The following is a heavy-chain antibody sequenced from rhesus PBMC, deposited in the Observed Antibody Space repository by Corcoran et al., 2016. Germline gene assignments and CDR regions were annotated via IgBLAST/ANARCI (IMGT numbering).Heavy chain of an antibody. CDR3: AGGNYVNGLDS. J-gene: IGHJ6*01. CDR1: GGSIRSGNW. V-gene: IGHV4-93*01. D-gene: IGHD4-17*01. Sequence: QVQLQETGPTVVKPSETLSLTCAVSGGSIRSGNWWTWIRQSPGKGLEWIGGIYGSGGSTEYNPSLKSRVTLSTDTSKNQFSLELRSVTAADSAIFYCAGGNYVNGLDSWGQGVVVTVSS. CDR2: IYGSGGST.